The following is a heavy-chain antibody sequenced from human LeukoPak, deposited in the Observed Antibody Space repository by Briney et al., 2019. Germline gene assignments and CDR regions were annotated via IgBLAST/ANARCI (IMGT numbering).Heavy chain of an antibody. CDR3: AHSYDTGGNYYSRFDY. Sequence: ESGPTLVNPTETLTLTCTFSGFSFTTSGVGVGWIRQPPGKALEWLALIYWNDHKPYSPALRSRLTVTKDTSKNQVVLTMTNMDPVDTATYYCAHSYDTGGNYYSRFDYWGQGTLVTVSS. V-gene: IGHV2-5*01. CDR1: GFSFTTSGVG. J-gene: IGHJ4*02. D-gene: IGHD3-22*01. CDR2: IYWNDHK.